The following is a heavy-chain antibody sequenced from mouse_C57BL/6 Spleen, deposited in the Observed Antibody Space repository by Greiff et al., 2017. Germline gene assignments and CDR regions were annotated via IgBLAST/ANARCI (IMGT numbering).Heavy chain of an antibody. CDR1: GYTFTSYW. J-gene: IGHJ4*01. CDR3: ARRGYAMDY. Sequence: QVQLQQPGAELVKPGASVKLSCKASGYTFTSYWMQWVKQRPGQGLEWIGEIDPSDSYTNYNQKFKGKATLTVDTSSSPAYMQLSSLTSEDSAVYYCARRGYAMDYWGQGTSVTVSS. CDR2: IDPSDSYT. V-gene: IGHV1-50*01.